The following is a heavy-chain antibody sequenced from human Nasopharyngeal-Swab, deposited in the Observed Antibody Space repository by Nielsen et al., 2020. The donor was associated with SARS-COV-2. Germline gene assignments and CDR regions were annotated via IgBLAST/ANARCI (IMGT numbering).Heavy chain of an antibody. CDR3: ARAYYDSSGFYYHFDY. V-gene: IGHV1-3*04. CDR2: INTGNGDT. D-gene: IGHD3-22*01. CDR1: GDTFTSYA. Sequence: ASVKVSCKASGDTFTSYAMHWVRQAPGQRLEGGGWINTGNGDTRYSQKFQGRVTVTRDTSATTAYMELSSLRSEDTAVYYCARAYYDSSGFYYHFDYWGQGTLVTVSS. J-gene: IGHJ4*02.